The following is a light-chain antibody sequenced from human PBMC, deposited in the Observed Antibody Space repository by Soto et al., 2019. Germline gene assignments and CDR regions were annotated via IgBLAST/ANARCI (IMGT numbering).Light chain of an antibody. CDR1: QSVSNF. CDR2: DAS. V-gene: IGKV3-11*01. Sequence: DIVLTQSPATLSLSPGERATLSCRASQSVSNFLAWYQQKPGQAPRLLIYDASNRATGIPARFSGSGFGTDFTLTISILEPEDFAVYYCHQRNKWRTFGQGTKVEIK. CDR3: HQRNKWRT. J-gene: IGKJ1*01.